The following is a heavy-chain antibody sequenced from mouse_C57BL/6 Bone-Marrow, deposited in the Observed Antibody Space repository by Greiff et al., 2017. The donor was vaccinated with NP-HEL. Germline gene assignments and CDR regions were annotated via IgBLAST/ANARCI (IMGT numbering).Heavy chain of an antibody. CDR1: GFNIKDDY. CDR2: IDPENGDT. V-gene: IGHV14-4*01. CDR3: TTDGYYVAY. D-gene: IGHD2-3*01. J-gene: IGHJ3*01. Sequence: EVQLQQSGAELVRPGASVKLSCTASGFNIKDDYMHWVKQRPEQGLEWIGWIDPENGDTEYASEFQGKATITADTSSNTAYLQLSSLTSEDTAVYYCTTDGYYVAYWGQGTLVTVSA.